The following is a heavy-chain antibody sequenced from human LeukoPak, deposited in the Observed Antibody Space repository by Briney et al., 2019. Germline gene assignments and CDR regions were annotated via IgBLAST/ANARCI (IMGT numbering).Heavy chain of an antibody. D-gene: IGHD2-21*02. CDR1: GFTFSSYA. J-gene: IGHJ4*02. Sequence: GGSLRLSCAASGFTFSSYALSWVRQAPGKGLEWVSAISGSGGSTYYADSVKGRFTISRDNSKNTLFLQMNSLRAEDTAVYYCAKDRPCGGGCYWRDYWGQGTLVTVSS. CDR3: AKDRPCGGGCYWRDY. CDR2: ISGSGGST. V-gene: IGHV3-23*01.